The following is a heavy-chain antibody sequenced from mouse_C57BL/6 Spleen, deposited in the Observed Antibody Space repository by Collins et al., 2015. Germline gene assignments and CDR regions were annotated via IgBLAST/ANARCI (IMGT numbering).Heavy chain of an antibody. D-gene: IGHD2-4*01. CDR1: GYTFTDYY. Sequence: EVQLQQSGPELVKPGASVKISCKASGYTFTDYYMNWVKQSHGKSLEWIGDINPNNGGTSYNQKFKGKATLTVDKSSSTAYMELRSLTSEDSAVYYRAREGYDYDGGFAYWGQGTLVTVSA. CDR3: AREGYDYDGGFAY. J-gene: IGHJ3*01. V-gene: IGHV1-26*01. CDR2: INPNNGGT.